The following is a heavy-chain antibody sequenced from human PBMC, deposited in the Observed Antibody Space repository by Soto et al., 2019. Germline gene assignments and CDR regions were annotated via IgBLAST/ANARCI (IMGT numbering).Heavy chain of an antibody. CDR1: GFTFSHYW. Sequence: EVQLVESGGGLVQPGGSLRLSCAASGFTFSHYWMYWVRQAPGKGLVCVSRISSDGSYASYADSVKGRFTISRDSAKSTLYLQMNSLRAEDTGVYYCARAFDSLVQTEYWGQGTLVNVSS. V-gene: IGHV3-74*01. D-gene: IGHD3-9*01. J-gene: IGHJ4*02. CDR3: ARAFDSLVQTEY. CDR2: ISSDGSYA.